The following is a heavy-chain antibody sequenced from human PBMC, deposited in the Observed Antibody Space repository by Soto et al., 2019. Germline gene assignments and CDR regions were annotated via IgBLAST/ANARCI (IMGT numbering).Heavy chain of an antibody. D-gene: IGHD1-26*01. V-gene: IGHV1-69*01. Sequence: QVQLVQSGAEVKKPGSSVKVSCKASGGTFSSYSINWVRQAPGQGLEWMGEIIPIFGTANYAQKCQGRVTITADESTSTAYMELSSLRSEDTAVYYCARDGGRHSGGIGYWGQGTLVTVSS. J-gene: IGHJ4*02. CDR3: ARDGGRHSGGIGY. CDR1: GGTFSSYS. CDR2: IIPIFGTA.